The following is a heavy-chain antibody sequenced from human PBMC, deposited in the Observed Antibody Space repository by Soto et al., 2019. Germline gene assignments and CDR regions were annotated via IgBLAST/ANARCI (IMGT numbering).Heavy chain of an antibody. CDR2: IDWNSGST. CDR3: VKGRGSYFVYFGLDV. Sequence: EVQLVESGGGLLQSGRSRRLSCVASGFRFDDFAMHWVRQAPGKGLEWVSSIDWNSGSTAYADSVKGRFTIFRDNARNSLDLQMNSLRIEDTASYYCVKGRGSYFVYFGLDVWGPGTTDTVSS. D-gene: IGHD1-26*01. V-gene: IGHV3-9*01. J-gene: IGHJ6*02. CDR1: GFRFDDFA.